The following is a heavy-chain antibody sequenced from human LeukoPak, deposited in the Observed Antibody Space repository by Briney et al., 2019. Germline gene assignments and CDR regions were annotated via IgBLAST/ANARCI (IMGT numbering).Heavy chain of an antibody. Sequence: GGSLRLSCAASGLTFSSYNMNWVRQAPGKGLEWVSTISGSGDNTYYADSVKGRFTISRDNSKNTLYLQMNSLRAEDTAVYYCAKVTYGSGTYGAFDYWGQGTLVTVSS. J-gene: IGHJ4*02. V-gene: IGHV3-23*01. CDR1: GLTFSSYN. CDR3: AKVTYGSGTYGAFDY. D-gene: IGHD3-10*01. CDR2: ISGSGDNT.